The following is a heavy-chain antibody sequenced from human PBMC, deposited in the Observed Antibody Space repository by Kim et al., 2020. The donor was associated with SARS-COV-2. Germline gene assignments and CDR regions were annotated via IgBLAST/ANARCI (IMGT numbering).Heavy chain of an antibody. CDR3: ARDRAPRLGYYYYGMDV. CDR1: GYTFTSYG. J-gene: IGHJ6*02. CDR2: ISAYNGNT. Sequence: ASVKVSCKASGYTFTSYGISWVRQAPGQGLEWMGWISAYNGNTNYAQKLQGRVTMTTDTSTSTAYMELRSLRSDDTAVYYCARDRAPRLGYYYYGMDVWGQGTTVTVSS. V-gene: IGHV1-18*01.